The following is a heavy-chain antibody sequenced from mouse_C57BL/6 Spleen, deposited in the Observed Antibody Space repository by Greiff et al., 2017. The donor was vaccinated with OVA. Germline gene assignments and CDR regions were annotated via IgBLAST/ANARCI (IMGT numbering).Heavy chain of an antibody. CDR1: GYAFSSYW. CDR2: IYPGDGDT. J-gene: IGHJ1*03. V-gene: IGHV1-80*01. Sequence: QVQLQQSGAELVKPGASVKISCKASGYAFSSYWMNWVKQRPGKGLEWIGQIYPGDGDTNYNGKFKGKATLTADKSSSTAYMQLSSLTSEDSAVYFCARSTTVVAKDWYFDVWGTGTTVTVSS. CDR3: ARSTTVVAKDWYFDV. D-gene: IGHD1-1*01.